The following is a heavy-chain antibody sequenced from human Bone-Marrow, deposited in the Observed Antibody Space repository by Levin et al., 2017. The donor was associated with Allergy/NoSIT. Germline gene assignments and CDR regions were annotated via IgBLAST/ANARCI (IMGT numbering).Heavy chain of an antibody. D-gene: IGHD6-19*01. J-gene: IGHJ2*01. CDR1: GYTFTSYD. Sequence: VASVKVSCKASGYTFTSYDINWVRQATGQGLEWMGWMNPNSGNTGYAQKFQGRVTMTRNTSISTAYMELSSLRSEDTAVYYCARRIAVAGHHWYFDRWGRGTLVTVSS. CDR3: ARRIAVAGHHWYFDR. V-gene: IGHV1-8*01. CDR2: MNPNSGNT.